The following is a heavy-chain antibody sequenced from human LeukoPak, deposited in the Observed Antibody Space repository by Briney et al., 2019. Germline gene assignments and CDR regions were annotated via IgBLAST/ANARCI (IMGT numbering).Heavy chain of an antibody. V-gene: IGHV4-30-2*01. D-gene: IGHD2-2*01. J-gene: IGHJ3*02. CDR3: ARDAVPAAISAQAEPNAFDI. CDR2: IYHSGGT. CDR1: GGSISSGGYY. Sequence: PSETLSLTCTVSGGSISSGGYYWSWIRQPPGKGLEWIGHIYHSGGTYYNPSLKSRVTISVDRSKNQFSLKLSSVTAADTAVYYCARDAVPAAISAQAEPNAFDIWGQGTMVTVSS.